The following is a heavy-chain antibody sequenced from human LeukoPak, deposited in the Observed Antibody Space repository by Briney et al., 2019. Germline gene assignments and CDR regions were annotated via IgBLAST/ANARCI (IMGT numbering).Heavy chain of an antibody. V-gene: IGHV3-53*01. CDR1: GFTVSRNY. CDR3: ANLPRGDY. D-gene: IGHD3-10*01. Sequence: GGSLRLSCAASGFTVSRNYMSWVRQAPGKWLEWVSVIYSGGNTYYADFVKGRFTISRDNSKNTLYLQINSLTAEDTAVYYCANLPRGDYWGLGTLVTVSS. J-gene: IGHJ4*02. CDR2: IYSGGNT.